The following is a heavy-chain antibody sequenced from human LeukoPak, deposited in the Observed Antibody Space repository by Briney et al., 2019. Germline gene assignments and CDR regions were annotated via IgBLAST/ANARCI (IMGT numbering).Heavy chain of an antibody. CDR1: DFDFTSHA. Sequence: GGSLRLSCATSDFDFTSHAMTWVRQAPGKGLEWVSTISVSGGSTYYADSVEGRLTISRDNSKNTLFLQMNSLRAEDTAVYYCARGAASRQELCDYWGQGTLVTVSS. V-gene: IGHV3-23*01. D-gene: IGHD2-21*01. J-gene: IGHJ4*02. CDR3: ARGAASRQELCDY. CDR2: ISVSGGST.